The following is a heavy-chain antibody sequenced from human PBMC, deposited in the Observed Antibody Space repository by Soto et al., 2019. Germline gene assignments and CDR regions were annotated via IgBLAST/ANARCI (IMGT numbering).Heavy chain of an antibody. CDR2: IYYSGST. Sequence: SETLSLTCTVSGGSISSGDYYWSWIRQPPGKGLEWIGYIYYSGSTYYNPSLKSRVTISVDTSKNQFSLKLSSVTAADTAVYYCARSVSDTAMVSYFDYWGQGTLVTVSS. J-gene: IGHJ4*02. V-gene: IGHV4-30-4*01. D-gene: IGHD5-18*01. CDR1: GGSISSGDYY. CDR3: ARSVSDTAMVSYFDY.